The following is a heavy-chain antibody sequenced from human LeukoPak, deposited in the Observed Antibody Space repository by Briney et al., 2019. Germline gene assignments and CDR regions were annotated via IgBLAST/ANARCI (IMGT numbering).Heavy chain of an antibody. Sequence: ASVKVSCKASGYTFTGNAMHWVRQAPGQRLEWMGWINAGNTNTKYSQKFQGRITITRDISASTDYMELSSLRSEDTAVYYCARDASGYVVGDHWGQGTLVTVSS. D-gene: IGHD5-12*01. J-gene: IGHJ4*02. CDR1: GYTFTGNA. V-gene: IGHV1-3*01. CDR2: INAGNTNT. CDR3: ARDASGYVVGDH.